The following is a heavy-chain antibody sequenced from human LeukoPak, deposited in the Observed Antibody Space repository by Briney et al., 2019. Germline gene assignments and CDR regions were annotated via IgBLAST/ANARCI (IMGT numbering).Heavy chain of an antibody. CDR2: ISSSSSTI. D-gene: IGHD3-22*01. CDR1: GFTFSSYS. CDR3: AREGYYDSSGYYDTVYFDY. V-gene: IGHV3-48*01. J-gene: IGHJ4*02. Sequence: GGSLRLSCAASGFTFSSYSMNWVRQAPGKGLEWVSYISSSSSTIYYADSVKGRFTISRDNSKNTLYLQMNSLRAEDTAVYYCAREGYYDSSGYYDTVYFDYWGQGTLVTVSS.